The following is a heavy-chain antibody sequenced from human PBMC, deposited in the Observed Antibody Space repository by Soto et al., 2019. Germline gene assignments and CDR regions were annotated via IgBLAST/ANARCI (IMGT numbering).Heavy chain of an antibody. Sequence: QVQLVESGGGVVQPGRSLRLSCAASGFTFSSYGMHWVRQAPGKGLEWVAAIWYDGSNKYYADSVKGRFTISRDNSKNTLYLQMNSLRAEDTAVXXCAXXXXXXYVHDYWGQGTLVTVSS. V-gene: IGHV3-33*01. J-gene: IGHJ4*02. CDR2: IWYDGSNK. CDR1: GFTFSSYG. D-gene: IGHD3-16*01. CDR3: AXXXXXXYVHDY.